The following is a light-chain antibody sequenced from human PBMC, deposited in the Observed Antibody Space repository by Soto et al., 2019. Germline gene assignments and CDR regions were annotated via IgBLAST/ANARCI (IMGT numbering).Light chain of an antibody. J-gene: IGLJ3*02. CDR3: CSYAGSYTWV. CDR2: DVS. Sequence: QSALTQPRSVSRSPGQSVTISCTGTSSDVGSYNYVSWYQQHPGKAPKLMIYDVSNRPSGVPDRFSGSKSGNTASLTISGLQAEDEADYYCCSYAGSYTWVFGGGTKLTVL. CDR1: SSDVGSYNY. V-gene: IGLV2-11*01.